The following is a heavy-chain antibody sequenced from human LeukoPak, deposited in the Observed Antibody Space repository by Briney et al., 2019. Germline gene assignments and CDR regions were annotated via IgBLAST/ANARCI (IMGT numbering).Heavy chain of an antibody. D-gene: IGHD1-26*01. Sequence: PSETLSLTCTVSGGSISSSSHSWGWIRQPPGKGLEWTGSIYYTGRTYYSPSLKSRVTISVDTSKNQFSLKLSSVTATDTAVYYCARRTGVGAMDYWGQGTLVSVSS. V-gene: IGHV4-39*01. J-gene: IGHJ4*02. CDR1: GGSISSSSHS. CDR3: ARRTGVGAMDY. CDR2: IYYTGRT.